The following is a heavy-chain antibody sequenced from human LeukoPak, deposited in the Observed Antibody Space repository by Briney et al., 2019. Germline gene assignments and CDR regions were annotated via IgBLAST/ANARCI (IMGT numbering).Heavy chain of an antibody. Sequence: ASVNVSCKASGGTFNSYAITWVRQAPGQGLEWMGGIIPIFGTVNYAQKFQGRVTIIADESTSTAYMELSSLRSEDTAVYYCARDFRIFGGSEEGMDVWGQGTTVTVSS. J-gene: IGHJ6*02. CDR3: ARDFRIFGGSEEGMDV. V-gene: IGHV1-69*13. CDR1: GGTFNSYA. D-gene: IGHD3-3*01. CDR2: IIPIFGTV.